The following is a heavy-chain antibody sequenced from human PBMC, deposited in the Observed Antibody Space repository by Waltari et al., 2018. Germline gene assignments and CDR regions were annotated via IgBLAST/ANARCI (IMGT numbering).Heavy chain of an antibody. V-gene: IGHV1-69*01. D-gene: IGHD3-3*02. CDR3: ARGISRHHHGGYAGQNYYYYYGMDV. Sequence: QVQLVQSGAEVKKPGSSVKVSCKASGGTFSSYAISWVRQAPGQGLEWMGGIIPIFGTANYAQKFQGRVTITADESTSTAYMELSSLRSEDTAVYYCARGISRHHHGGYAGQNYYYYYGMDVWGQGTTVTVSS. CDR2: IIPIFGTA. CDR1: GGTFSSYA. J-gene: IGHJ6*02.